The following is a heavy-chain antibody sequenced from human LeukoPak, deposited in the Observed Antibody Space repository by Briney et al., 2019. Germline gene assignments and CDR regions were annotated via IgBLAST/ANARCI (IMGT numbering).Heavy chain of an antibody. J-gene: IGHJ4*02. Sequence: PGGSLRLSCAASGFTFSRYGMHWVRQAPSKGLEWVAVIWYDGSNKYYADSVKGRFSISRDNSKNTMYLQMNSLRAEDTAVYYCARDRSSGFPYYFDYWGQGTLVTVSS. D-gene: IGHD6-19*01. V-gene: IGHV3-33*01. CDR3: ARDRSSGFPYYFDY. CDR2: IWYDGSNK. CDR1: GFTFSRYG.